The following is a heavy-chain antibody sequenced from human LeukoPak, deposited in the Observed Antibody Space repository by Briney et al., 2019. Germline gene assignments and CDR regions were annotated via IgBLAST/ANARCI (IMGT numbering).Heavy chain of an antibody. J-gene: IGHJ4*02. Sequence: GGSLRLSCAASGFTFSSYWMHWVRQAPGKGLVWVSRINSDGTSTSYADSVKGRFTISRDNSKNTLYLQMNSLRAEDTAVYYCASGLWWWTFDYWGQGTLVTVSS. D-gene: IGHD2-21*01. V-gene: IGHV3-74*01. CDR1: GFTFSSYW. CDR2: INSDGTST. CDR3: ASGLWWWTFDY.